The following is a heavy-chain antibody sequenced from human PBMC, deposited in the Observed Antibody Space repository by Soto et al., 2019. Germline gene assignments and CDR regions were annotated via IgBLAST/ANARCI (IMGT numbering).Heavy chain of an antibody. J-gene: IGHJ4*02. CDR1: GGSISSYY. CDR3: ARGRVYYYGSGTDPTYYFDY. D-gene: IGHD3-10*01. Sequence: KASETLSLTCTVSGGSISSYYWSWIRQPPGKGLEWIGYIYYSGSTNYNPSLKSRVTISVDTSKNQFSLKLSSVTAADTAVYYCARGRVYYYGSGTDPTYYFDYWGQGTLVTVSS. CDR2: IYYSGST. V-gene: IGHV4-59*01.